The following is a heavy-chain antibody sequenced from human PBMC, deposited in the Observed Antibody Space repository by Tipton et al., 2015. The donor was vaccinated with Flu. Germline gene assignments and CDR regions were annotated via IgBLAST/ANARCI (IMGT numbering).Heavy chain of an antibody. CDR1: GYIIGGAYY. D-gene: IGHD1-26*01. CDR3: ARALSSGREYTFDI. CDR2: IYRSGST. V-gene: IGHV4-38-2*02. Sequence: LRLSCNVSGYIIGGAYYWGWMRQSPGKGLQWIASIYRSGSTYYNPSLESRVTMSVDTTKNLFSLKLTSVTAADMAIYYCARALSSGREYTFDIWGQGTMVTVSS. J-gene: IGHJ3*02.